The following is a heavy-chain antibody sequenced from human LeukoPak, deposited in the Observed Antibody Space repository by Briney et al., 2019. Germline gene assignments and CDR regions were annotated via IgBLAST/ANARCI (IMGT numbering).Heavy chain of an antibody. J-gene: IGHJ5*02. Sequence: ASVKVSCKASGYTFTSYSIHWVRQAPGQGLEWMGIINPSGASAMYAQKFQGRVTMTRDMSTATVYLDLSSLRFDDTAVYYCARGHGSGSTNWFDPWGQGILVTVSS. D-gene: IGHD3-10*01. CDR1: GYTFTSYS. CDR2: INPSGASA. V-gene: IGHV1-46*01. CDR3: ARGHGSGSTNWFDP.